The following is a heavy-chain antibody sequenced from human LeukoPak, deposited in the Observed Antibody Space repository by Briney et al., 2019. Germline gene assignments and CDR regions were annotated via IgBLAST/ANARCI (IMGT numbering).Heavy chain of an antibody. V-gene: IGHV4-30-4*07. CDR3: ARGLNWFDP. Sequence: SSETLSLTCAVSGGSISSGGYSWSWIRQPPGKGLEWIGYIYYSGSTYYNPSLKSRVTISVDTSKNQFSLKLSSVTAADTAVYYCARGLNWFDPWGQGTLVTVSS. CDR2: IYYSGST. J-gene: IGHJ5*02. CDR1: GGSISSGGYS.